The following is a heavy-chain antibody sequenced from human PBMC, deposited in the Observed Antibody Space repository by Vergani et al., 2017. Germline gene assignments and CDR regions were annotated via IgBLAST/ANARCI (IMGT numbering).Heavy chain of an antibody. CDR1: GGSISSYY. J-gene: IGHJ3*01. CDR2: IYYSGST. CDR3: ASDRIGAHLDAFDL. D-gene: IGHD3-3*01. V-gene: IGHV4-59*01. Sequence: QVQLQESGPGLVKPSETLSLTCTVSGGSISSYYWSWIRQPPGKGLEWIGYIYYSGSTNYNPSLKSRVTISVDTSKNQFSLKLSSVTAADTAVYYCASDRIGAHLDAFDLWGQGTMVTVSS.